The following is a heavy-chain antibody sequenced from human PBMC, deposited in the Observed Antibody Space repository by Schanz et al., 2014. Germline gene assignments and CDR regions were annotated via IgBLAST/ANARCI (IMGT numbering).Heavy chain of an antibody. CDR2: VYNNGRT. Sequence: QVQLQESGPGLVRPSETLSLTCTVSGASMDNYYWSWIRQPPGKGLEWIGYVYNNGRTYYNPSLKSRVAISVDTSKNQFSLKLTSMTAADTAVYYCARVVGGAEWLLYDDYYYNLDVWGQGTTVTVSS. V-gene: IGHV4-59*01. CDR1: GASMDNYY. CDR3: ARVVGGAEWLLYDDYYYNLDV. D-gene: IGHD3-3*01. J-gene: IGHJ6*02.